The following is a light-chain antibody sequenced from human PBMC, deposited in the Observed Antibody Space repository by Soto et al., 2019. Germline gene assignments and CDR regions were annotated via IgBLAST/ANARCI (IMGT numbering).Light chain of an antibody. V-gene: IGKV1-5*03. J-gene: IGKJ1*01. CDR1: QSISSW. CDR3: QHYKDYSWT. Sequence: DIHMTQSPSTLSASVGDRVTITCRASQSISSWLAWYQQKPGKAPKLLIYKTSSLETGVPSRFSGSGSGTESILTISSLQPDDFATYYCQHYKDYSWTFGQGTKVEVK. CDR2: KTS.